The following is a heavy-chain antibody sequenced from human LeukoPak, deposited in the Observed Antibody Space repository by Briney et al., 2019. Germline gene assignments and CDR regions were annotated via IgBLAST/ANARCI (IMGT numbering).Heavy chain of an antibody. CDR1: GYTFTSYG. D-gene: IGHD6-19*01. CDR3: ARDSRSGWFAEYFQH. V-gene: IGHV1-18*01. J-gene: IGHJ1*01. Sequence: ASVKVSCKASGYTFTSYGISWVRQAPGQGLEWMGWISAYNGNTNYAQKLQGRVTMTTDTSTSTAYMELRSLRSDDTAVYYCARDSRSGWFAEYFQHWGQGTLVTVSS. CDR2: ISAYNGNT.